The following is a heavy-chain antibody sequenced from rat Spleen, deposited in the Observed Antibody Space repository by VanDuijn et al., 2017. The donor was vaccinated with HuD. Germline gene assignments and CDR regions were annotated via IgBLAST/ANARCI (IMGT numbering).Heavy chain of an antibody. CDR1: GFSLTSHN. J-gene: IGHJ2*01. Sequence: QVQLKESGPGLVQPSQTLSLTCTVSGFSLTSHNVHWIRQPTGRGLEWMGMIWTGGRADYNSALKSRLSISRDTSKSQIFLQMNSLQPEDTGTYYCARRRDSYAHFDYWGQGVMVTVSS. CDR3: ARRRDSYAHFDY. CDR2: IWTGGRA. D-gene: IGHD1-12*01. V-gene: IGHV2-30*01.